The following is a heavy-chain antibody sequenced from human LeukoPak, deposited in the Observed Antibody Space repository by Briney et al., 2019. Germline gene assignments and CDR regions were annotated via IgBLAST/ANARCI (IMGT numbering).Heavy chain of an antibody. V-gene: IGHV4-39*01. D-gene: IGHD3/OR15-3a*01. CDR1: GGSISSSSYY. CDR2: IYYSGTT. J-gene: IGHJ4*02. Sequence: SETLSLTCTVSGGSISSSSYYWGWIRQPPGKGLEWIGTIYYSGTTFYNPSLKSRVTISVDTSKNQFSLRLTSVTAADTAVYYCARQTGSGLFILPGGQGTLVTVSS. CDR3: ARQTGSGLFILP.